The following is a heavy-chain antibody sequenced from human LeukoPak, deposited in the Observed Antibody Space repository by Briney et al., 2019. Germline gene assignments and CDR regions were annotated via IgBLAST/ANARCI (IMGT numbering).Heavy chain of an antibody. Sequence: GSLRLSCAASGFTFSNYWMHWVRQVPGKRLVWVSRINSDASSTGYADSVQGRFTISRDNAKNSLYLQMNSLRAEDTAVYYCAREGGEWELLRTFDYWGQGTLVTVSS. CDR1: GFTFSNYW. D-gene: IGHD1-26*01. CDR3: AREGGEWELLRTFDY. CDR2: INSDASST. V-gene: IGHV3-74*01. J-gene: IGHJ4*02.